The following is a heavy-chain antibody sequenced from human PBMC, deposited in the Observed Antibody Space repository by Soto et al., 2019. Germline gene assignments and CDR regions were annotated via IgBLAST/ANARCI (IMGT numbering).Heavy chain of an antibody. J-gene: IGHJ4*02. CDR3: ARAGTSLGYCSSTSCYEFDY. V-gene: IGHV3-48*02. Sequence: WGSLRLSCAASGFTFSSYSMNWVRQAPGKGLQWVSYISRSSSNIYYADSVKGRFTISRDNAKDSLYLQMNTLTDEDTAVYYCARAGTSLGYCSSTSCYEFDYWGQGTLVTVSS. CDR2: ISRSSSNI. D-gene: IGHD2-2*01. CDR1: GFTFSSYS.